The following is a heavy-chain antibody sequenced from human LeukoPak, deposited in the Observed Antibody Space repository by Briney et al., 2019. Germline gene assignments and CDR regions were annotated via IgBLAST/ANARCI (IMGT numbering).Heavy chain of an antibody. D-gene: IGHD6-19*01. CDR2: INSDGSST. Sequence: GGSLRLSCAASGFTFSGYWMHWVRQAPGKGVVWVSRINSDGSSTSYADSVKGRVTISRDNAKNTLYLQMNSVRAEDTAVYYCERGSEWLGPYYYYYMDVWGKGTTVTVSS. CDR1: GFTFSGYW. CDR3: ERGSEWLGPYYYYYMDV. J-gene: IGHJ6*03. V-gene: IGHV3-74*01.